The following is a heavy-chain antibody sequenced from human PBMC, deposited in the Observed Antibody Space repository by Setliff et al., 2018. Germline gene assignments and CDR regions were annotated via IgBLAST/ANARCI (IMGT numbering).Heavy chain of an antibody. CDR1: GGSFSGYY. D-gene: IGHD2-15*01. J-gene: IGHJ6*02. Sequence: SETLSLTCAVYGGSFSGYYWSWIRQPPGKGLEWIGEINHSGSTNYNPSLKSRVTISVDTSKNQFSLKLSSVTAADTAVYYCARKKTVYWYYGMDVWGQGTTVTV. CDR3: ARKKTVYWYYGMDV. CDR2: INHSGST. V-gene: IGHV4-34*01.